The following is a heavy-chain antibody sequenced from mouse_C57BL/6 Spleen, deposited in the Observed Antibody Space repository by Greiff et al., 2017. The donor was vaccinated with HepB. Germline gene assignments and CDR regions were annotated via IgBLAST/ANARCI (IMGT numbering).Heavy chain of an antibody. V-gene: IGHV1-49*01. D-gene: IGHD1-1*02. CDR3: ARGEDGGSFGAMDY. J-gene: IGHJ4*01. CDR1: YFAFMASA. CDR2: FTMYSDAT. Sequence: LQQSGAELVRPWSSVKLSCQDSYFAFMASAMHWVMQRPGHGLEWIGSFTMYSDATEYSENFKGKATLTANTSSSTAYMELNSLTSEDSAVYYGARGEDGGSFGAMDYWGQGTSVTVSS.